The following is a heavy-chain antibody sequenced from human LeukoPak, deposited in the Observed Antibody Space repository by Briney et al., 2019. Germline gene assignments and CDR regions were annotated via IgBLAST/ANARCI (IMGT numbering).Heavy chain of an antibody. V-gene: IGHV4-34*01. CDR1: GGSFSGYY. CDR3: ARQYSTNWYDDRGWFDP. D-gene: IGHD6-13*01. CDR2: INHSGST. Sequence: PSETLSLTCAVYGGSFSGYYWSWIRQPPERGLEWIGEINHSGSTSYNPSLKSRVTISVDTSKNQFSLKLSSVTAADTAFYYCARQYSTNWYDDRGWFDPWGQGALVTVSS. J-gene: IGHJ5*02.